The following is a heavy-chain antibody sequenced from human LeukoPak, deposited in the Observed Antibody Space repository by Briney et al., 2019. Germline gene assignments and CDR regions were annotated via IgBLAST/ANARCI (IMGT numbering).Heavy chain of an antibody. Sequence: GGSLRLSCAASGSTFSSYAMHWVRQAPGKGLEWVAVISYDGSNRYYADSVKGRFTISRDNSKNTLYMQMNSLRAEDTAVYYCAKGGGYYYDSSGYYWGQGTLVTVSS. CDR3: AKGGGYYYDSSGYY. D-gene: IGHD3-22*01. CDR2: ISYDGSNR. V-gene: IGHV3-30*18. J-gene: IGHJ4*02. CDR1: GSTFSSYA.